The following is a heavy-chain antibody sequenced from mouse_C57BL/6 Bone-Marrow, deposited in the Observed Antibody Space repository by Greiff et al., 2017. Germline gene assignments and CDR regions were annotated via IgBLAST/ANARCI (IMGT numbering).Heavy chain of an antibody. D-gene: IGHD2-5*01. CDR3: TRGGFGSKSSWFAY. V-gene: IGHV14-4*01. J-gene: IGHJ3*01. Sequence: VQLKQSGAELVRPGASVKLSCTASGFNIKDDYMHWVKQRPEQGLEWIGWIDPENGDTEYASKFQGKATITADTSSNTAYLQLSSLTSEDTAVYYCTRGGFGSKSSWFAYWGQGTLVTVSA. CDR2: IDPENGDT. CDR1: GFNIKDDY.